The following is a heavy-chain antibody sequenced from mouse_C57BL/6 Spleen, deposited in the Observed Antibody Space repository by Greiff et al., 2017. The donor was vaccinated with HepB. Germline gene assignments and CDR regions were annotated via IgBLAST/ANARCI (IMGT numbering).Heavy chain of an antibody. CDR1: GFTFSSYA. CDR3: ARDPDGYLDD. Sequence: EVKVVESGGGLVKPGGSLKLSCAASGFTFSSYAMSWVRQTPEKRLEWVATISDGGSYTYYPDNVKGRFTISRDNAKNNLYLQMSHLKSEDTAMYYCARDPDGYLDDWGQGTTLTVSS. D-gene: IGHD2-3*01. J-gene: IGHJ2*01. CDR2: ISDGGSYT. V-gene: IGHV5-4*01.